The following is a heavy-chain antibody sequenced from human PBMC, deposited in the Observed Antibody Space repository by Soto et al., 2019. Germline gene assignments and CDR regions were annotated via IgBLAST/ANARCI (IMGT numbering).Heavy chain of an antibody. Sequence: ASVKVSCKASGYTFTSYGISWVRQAPGQGLEWMGWISAYNGNTNYAQKRQGRVTITTDTSTSTAYMELRSLRSDDTAVYYCASVSDFWSGYYSPLYCGQGFLVTVSS. CDR1: GYTFTSYG. CDR3: ASVSDFWSGYYSPLY. V-gene: IGHV1-18*04. CDR2: ISAYNGNT. D-gene: IGHD3-3*01. J-gene: IGHJ4*02.